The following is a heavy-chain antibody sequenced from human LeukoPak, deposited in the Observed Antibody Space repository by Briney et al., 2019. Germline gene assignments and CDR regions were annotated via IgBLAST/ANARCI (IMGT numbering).Heavy chain of an antibody. V-gene: IGHV3-23*01. CDR1: GFTFSSYA. J-gene: IGHJ3*02. CDR2: ISGSGGST. CDR3: ARVDSSEIGAFDI. Sequence: PGGSLRLSCAASGFTFSSYAMSWVRQAPGKGLEWVSAISGSGGSTYYADSVKGRFTISRDNSKNTLYLQMNSLRAEDTAVYYCARVDSSEIGAFDIWGQGTMVTVSS. D-gene: IGHD3-22*01.